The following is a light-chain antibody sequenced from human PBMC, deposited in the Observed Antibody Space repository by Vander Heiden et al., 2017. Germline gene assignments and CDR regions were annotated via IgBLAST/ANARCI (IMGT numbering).Light chain of an antibody. CDR2: WAS. CDR1: QSVFYSATNNNY. J-gene: IGKJ3*01. Sequence: DIVMPQSPASLAVSLGERATINCKSSQSVFYSATNNNYLSWYQQQPGQPPKLLIDWASTRESGVPDRCSGSGAGTDFTLTISSLQAEDVAVYYCQQYYRPPFTFGPGTKVHIQ. V-gene: IGKV4-1*01. CDR3: QQYYRPPFT.